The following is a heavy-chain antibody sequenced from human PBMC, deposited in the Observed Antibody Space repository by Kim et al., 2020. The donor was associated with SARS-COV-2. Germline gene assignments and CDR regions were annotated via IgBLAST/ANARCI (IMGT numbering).Heavy chain of an antibody. Sequence: GGSLRLSCAASGFTFSSYGMSWVRQAPAKGLEWVSVINNNGDWTTYADSVKGRFTISRDNSKNTLFLLMNSLRAEDTAIYYCVKGGRHLDYWGQGTLVTVSS. V-gene: IGHV3-23*01. CDR3: VKGGRHLDY. D-gene: IGHD6-25*01. CDR2: INNNGDWT. CDR1: GFTFSSYG. J-gene: IGHJ4*02.